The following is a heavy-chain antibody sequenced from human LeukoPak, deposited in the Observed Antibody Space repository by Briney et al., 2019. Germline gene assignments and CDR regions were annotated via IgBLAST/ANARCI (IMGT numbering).Heavy chain of an antibody. Sequence: GGSLRLSCAASGFTFSSYAMSWVRQAPGKGLEWVSSISSSSSYIYYADSVKGRFTISRDNAKNSLYLQMNSLRAEDTAVYYCARVLAGGRCSSTSCYIPGFDYWGQGTLVTVSS. V-gene: IGHV3-21*01. CDR3: ARVLAGGRCSSTSCYIPGFDY. CDR1: GFTFSSYA. CDR2: ISSSSSYI. D-gene: IGHD2-2*02. J-gene: IGHJ4*02.